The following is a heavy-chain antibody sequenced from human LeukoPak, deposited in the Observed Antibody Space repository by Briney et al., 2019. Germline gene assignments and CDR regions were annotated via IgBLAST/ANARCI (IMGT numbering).Heavy chain of an antibody. CDR1: GFTFSSYW. CDR3: ARDDCSSISCYHNWFDP. CDR2: IKQDGSEK. J-gene: IGHJ5*02. Sequence: GGSLRLSCEASGFTFSSYWMSWVRQAPGKGLEWVANIKQDGSEKYYVDSVKGRFTISRDNAKNSLYLQMNSLRAEGTAVYYCARDDCSSISCYHNWFDPWGQGTLVTVSS. V-gene: IGHV3-7*01. D-gene: IGHD2-2*01.